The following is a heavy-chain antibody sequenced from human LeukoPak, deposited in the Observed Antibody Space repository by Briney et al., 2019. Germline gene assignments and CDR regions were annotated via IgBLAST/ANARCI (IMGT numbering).Heavy chain of an antibody. J-gene: IGHJ6*02. CDR3: ARDRGNYYYYGMDV. V-gene: IGHV3-66*01. CDR2: IYSGGST. CDR1: GFTVSSNY. Sequence: GGSLRLSCAASGFTVSSNYMSWVRQAPGKGLEWVSVIYSGGSTYYADSVKGRFTISRDNSKNMLYLQMNSLRAEDTAVYYCARDRGNYYYYGMDVWGQGTTVTVSS. D-gene: IGHD6-13*01.